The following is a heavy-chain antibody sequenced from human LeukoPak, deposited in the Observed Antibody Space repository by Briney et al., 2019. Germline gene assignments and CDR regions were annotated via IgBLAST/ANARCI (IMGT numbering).Heavy chain of an antibody. J-gene: IGHJ4*02. CDR1: GFTFSSYW. CDR2: INSDGSST. D-gene: IGHD3-10*02. Sequence: GGSLRLSCAASGFTFSSYWMHWVRHAPGKGLVWVSRINSDGSSTSYADSVKGRFTISRDNAKNTLYLQMNSLRAEDTAVYYCAAGLVFGELFVYWGQGTLVTVSS. V-gene: IGHV3-74*01. CDR3: AAGLVFGELFVY.